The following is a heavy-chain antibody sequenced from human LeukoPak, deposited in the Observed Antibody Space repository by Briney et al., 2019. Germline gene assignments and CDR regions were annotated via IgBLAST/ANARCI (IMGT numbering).Heavy chain of an antibody. CDR2: IYSDGTT. CDR3: ARRAGAYSHPYDY. Sequence: GGSLRLSCAASGFTVSSNYMSWVRQAPGKGLEWVSVIYSDGTTYYADSVKGRFAISRDDSKNTLYLQMNSLRAEDTAVYYCARRAGAYSHPYDYWGQGTLVTVSS. J-gene: IGHJ4*02. CDR1: GFTVSSNY. D-gene: IGHD4/OR15-4a*01. V-gene: IGHV3-66*04.